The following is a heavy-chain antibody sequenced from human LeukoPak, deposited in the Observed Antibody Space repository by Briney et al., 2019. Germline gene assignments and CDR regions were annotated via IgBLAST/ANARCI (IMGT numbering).Heavy chain of an antibody. D-gene: IGHD3-10*01. Sequence: SETLSLTCTVSGDSISTLYWSWLRQPPGKGLEWIGYIYSGGSTDYNPSLKSRLTISVDTSKNQFSLKLRSVTAADTAVYYCARLLYGSGSSWGQGTLVTVSS. CDR1: GDSISTLY. V-gene: IGHV4-59*12. CDR2: IYSGGST. J-gene: IGHJ4*02. CDR3: ARLLYGSGSS.